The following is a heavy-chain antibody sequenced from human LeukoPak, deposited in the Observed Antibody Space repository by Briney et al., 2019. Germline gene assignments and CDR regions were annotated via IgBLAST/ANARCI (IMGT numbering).Heavy chain of an antibody. CDR2: INPNSGGT. D-gene: IGHD3-10*01. V-gene: IGHV1-2*02. Sequence: ASVKVSCKASGYTFTGYYMHWVRQAPGQGLEWMGWINPNSGGTNYAQKFQGRVTMTRDTSISTAYMELSRLRSDDTAVYYCSRGLWFGELGSDYWGQGTLVTVSS. J-gene: IGHJ4*02. CDR1: GYTFTGYY. CDR3: SRGLWFGELGSDY.